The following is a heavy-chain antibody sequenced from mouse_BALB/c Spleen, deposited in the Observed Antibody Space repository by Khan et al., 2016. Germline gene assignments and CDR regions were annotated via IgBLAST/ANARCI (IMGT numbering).Heavy chain of an antibody. V-gene: IGHV3-2*02. J-gene: IGHJ2*01. CDR2: ISYSGST. D-gene: IGHD2-14*01. CDR1: GYSITSDYA. Sequence: EVQLQEAGPGLVKPSQSLSLTCTVTGYSITSDYAWNWIRQFPGNKLEWRGYISYSGSTSYNPSLKSRISITRDTSKNQFVLQLNSVTTEDTATYYCARWGYDYYFDYWGHGTTLTVSS. CDR3: ARWGYDYYFDY.